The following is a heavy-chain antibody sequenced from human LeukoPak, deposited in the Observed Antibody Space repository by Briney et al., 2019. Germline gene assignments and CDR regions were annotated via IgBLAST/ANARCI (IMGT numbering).Heavy chain of an antibody. J-gene: IGHJ4*02. Sequence: ASVKVSCKTSGYSFTGYYIHWERQAPGQGLEWMGRINPNSGGLNYGQKFQGTVTMTRDTSISTAYLELSNLRSDDTAAYYCVRGYSYGFYFDYWGQGSLVTVSS. CDR3: VRGYSYGFYFDY. CDR1: GYSFTGYY. V-gene: IGHV1-2*06. D-gene: IGHD5-18*01. CDR2: INPNSGGL.